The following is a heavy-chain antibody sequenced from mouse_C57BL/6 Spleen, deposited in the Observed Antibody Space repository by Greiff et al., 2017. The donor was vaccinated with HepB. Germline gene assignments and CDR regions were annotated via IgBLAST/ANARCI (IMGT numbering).Heavy chain of an antibody. D-gene: IGHD1-1*01. J-gene: IGHJ4*01. CDR3: TGVYYL. CDR2: IRLKSDNYAT. Sequence: EVKVEESGGGLVQPGGSMKLSCVASGFTFSNYWMNWVRQSPEKGLEWVAQIRLKSDNYATHYAESVKGRFTISRDDSKSSVYLQMNNLRAEDTGIYYCTGVYYLWGQGTSVTVSS. V-gene: IGHV6-3*01. CDR1: GFTFSNYW.